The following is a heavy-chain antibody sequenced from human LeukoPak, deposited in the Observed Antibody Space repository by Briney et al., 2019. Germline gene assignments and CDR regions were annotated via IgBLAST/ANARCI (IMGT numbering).Heavy chain of an antibody. D-gene: IGHD6-19*01. CDR3: AREGIAVADTYYYYYMDV. CDR1: GGSIRETY. J-gene: IGHJ6*03. V-gene: IGHV4-59*12. Sequence: SETLSLTCSVSGGSIRETYWSWIRQPPGKGLEWMGYIYYGGCTKSNPSLENRVTISVETTENQFSLRLRSVTAADTAVYYCAREGIAVADTYYYYYMDVWGKGTWVTVSS. CDR2: IYYGGCT.